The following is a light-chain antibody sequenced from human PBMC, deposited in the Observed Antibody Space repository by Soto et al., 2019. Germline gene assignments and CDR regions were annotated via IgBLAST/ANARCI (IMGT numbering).Light chain of an antibody. J-gene: IGKJ5*01. CDR3: QQSYSTPIT. Sequence: DLQMTQSPSSLSASVGDRVTITCRASQSISSYLNWYEQKPREAPKLLIYAASSLQSGVPSRFSGSGSGTDFTLTISSLQPEDSATYYCQQSYSTPITFGQGTRLEIK. CDR2: AAS. V-gene: IGKV1-39*01. CDR1: QSISSY.